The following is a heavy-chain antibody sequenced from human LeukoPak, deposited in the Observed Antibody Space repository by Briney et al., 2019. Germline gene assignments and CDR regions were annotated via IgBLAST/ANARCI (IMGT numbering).Heavy chain of an antibody. Sequence: SETLSLTCTVFGGSISSYYWSWIRQPPGKGLEWIGYIFYSGGTNYNPSLKSRVTMSVDTSKTQFSLKLSSVTAADTAVYYCARGVGLHVYYFGYWGQGSLVTVSS. CDR1: GGSISSYY. CDR3: ARGVGLHVYYFGY. V-gene: IGHV4-59*01. J-gene: IGHJ4*02. D-gene: IGHD3-16*01. CDR2: IFYSGGT.